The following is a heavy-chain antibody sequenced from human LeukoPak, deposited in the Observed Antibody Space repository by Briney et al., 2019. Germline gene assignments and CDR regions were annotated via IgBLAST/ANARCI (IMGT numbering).Heavy chain of an antibody. V-gene: IGHV1-2*04. CDR1: GYTFTGYY. CDR3: ARDLKYSSGWYENYYGMDV. D-gene: IGHD6-19*01. CDR2: INPNSGGT. J-gene: IGHJ6*02. Sequence: ASVKVSCTASGYTFTGYYMHWVRQAPGQGLEWMGWINPNSGGTNYAQKFQGWVTMTRDTSISTAYMELSRLRSDDTAVYYCARDLKYSSGWYENYYGMDVWGQGTTVTVSS.